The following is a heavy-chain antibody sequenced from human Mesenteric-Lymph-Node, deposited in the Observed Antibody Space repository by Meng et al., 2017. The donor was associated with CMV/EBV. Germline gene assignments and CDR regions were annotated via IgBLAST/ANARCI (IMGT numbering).Heavy chain of an antibody. CDR1: GFSLSTSGVG. CDR3: AHSSGIAAAGPFYFDY. Sequence: QITLKESGPTLGKPAQTLTLTCTFPGFSLSTSGVGVGWIRQPPGKALEWLALIYWDDDKRYSPSLKSRLTITKDTSKNQVVLTMTNMDPVATATYYCAHSSGIAAAGPFYFDYWGQGTLVTVSS. D-gene: IGHD6-13*01. J-gene: IGHJ4*02. V-gene: IGHV2-5*02. CDR2: IYWDDDK.